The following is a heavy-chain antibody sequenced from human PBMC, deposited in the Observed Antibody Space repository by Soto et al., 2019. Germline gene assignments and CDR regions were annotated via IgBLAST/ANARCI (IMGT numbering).Heavy chain of an antibody. CDR1: GFTFNNYV. V-gene: IGHV3-48*02. CDR3: ARGGAARPDY. CDR2: ISSSGSTI. J-gene: IGHJ4*02. Sequence: EVQLVESGGGLVQGGGSLRLSCTVSGFTFNNYVLHCVPQAPGKGLAWVSYISSSGSTIQYADSVKGRFTISRDNAKNSLYLQMYSLRDEDTAVYYCARGGAARPDYWGQGTLVTVSS. D-gene: IGHD6-6*01.